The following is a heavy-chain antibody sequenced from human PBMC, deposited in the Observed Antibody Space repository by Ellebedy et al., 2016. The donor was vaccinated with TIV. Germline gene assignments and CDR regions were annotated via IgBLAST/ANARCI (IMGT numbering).Heavy chain of an antibody. J-gene: IGHJ4*02. CDR3: ARGPITMVRGLIIPYYFDY. CDR2: IYSGDSDP. D-gene: IGHD3-10*01. V-gene: IGHV5-51*01. Sequence: GESLKISCKGSGYIFTTYWIGWVRQMPGKGLEWMGIIYSGDSDPRYSPSFQGQVTISTDKSISTAYLQWSSLKASDTAIYYCARGPITMVRGLIIPYYFDYWGQGTLVTVSS. CDR1: GYIFTTYW.